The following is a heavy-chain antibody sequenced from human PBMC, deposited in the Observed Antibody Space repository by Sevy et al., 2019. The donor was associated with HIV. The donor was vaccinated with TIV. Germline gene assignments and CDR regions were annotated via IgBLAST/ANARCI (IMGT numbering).Heavy chain of an antibody. CDR1: GFSFDSYG. D-gene: IGHD3-22*01. J-gene: IGHJ6*03. CDR2: ISGSGTRT. V-gene: IGHV3-23*01. Sequence: GGSLRLSCAVSGFSFDSYGMTWVRQAPGKGLEWVSGISGSGTRTYYADSVKGRFSISRDNSKNRLYLQMNSLRSEDTGVKSCDEGGGGHYDPDEIGYYFYYYNMDVWGKGTTVTVSS. CDR3: DEGGGGHYDPDEIGYYFYYYNMDV.